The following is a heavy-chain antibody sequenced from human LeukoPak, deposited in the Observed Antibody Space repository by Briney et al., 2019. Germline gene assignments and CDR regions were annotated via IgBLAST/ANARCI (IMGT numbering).Heavy chain of an antibody. CDR3: ARESGAFSPFGF. Sequence: SQTLSLTCTVSGGSISSGDYYWSWVRQPPGKGLEWIGEVHLNGATNYNPSLESRVSMSIDKSKNQLSLKLRSVSAADTAIYYCARESGAFSPFGFWGQGTLVTVSS. D-gene: IGHD1-26*01. V-gene: IGHV4-30-4*01. CDR1: GGSISSGDYY. J-gene: IGHJ4*02. CDR2: VHLNGAT.